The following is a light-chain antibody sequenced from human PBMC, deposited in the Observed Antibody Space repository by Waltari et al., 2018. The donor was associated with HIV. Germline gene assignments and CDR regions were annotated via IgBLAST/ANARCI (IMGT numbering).Light chain of an antibody. J-gene: IGLJ2*01. CDR2: EVF. CDR1: TSAFGLYNF. Sequence: QSTLTQPASVSGSPGQSITNSCTGYTSAFGLYNFISWYQQPPGRVPKVIIYEVFSRPSGISSRFSGSRSANTASLTISWLQPEDEADYYCASFTSNYTLIFGGGTKVTVL. V-gene: IGLV2-14*01. CDR3: ASFTSNYTLI.